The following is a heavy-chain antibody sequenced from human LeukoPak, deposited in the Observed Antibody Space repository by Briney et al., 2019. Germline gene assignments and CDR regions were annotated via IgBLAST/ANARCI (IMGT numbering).Heavy chain of an antibody. D-gene: IGHD3-10*01. J-gene: IGHJ3*02. V-gene: IGHV3-7*01. CDR2: IKQDESEK. Sequence: GGSLRLSCAASGFTFSSYWMSWVRQAPGKGLEWVANIKQDESEKYYVDSVKGRFTISRDNAKNSLYLQMNSLRAEDTAVYYCARDITYGSGSGAAFDIWGQGTMVTVSS. CDR1: GFTFSSYW. CDR3: ARDITYGSGSGAAFDI.